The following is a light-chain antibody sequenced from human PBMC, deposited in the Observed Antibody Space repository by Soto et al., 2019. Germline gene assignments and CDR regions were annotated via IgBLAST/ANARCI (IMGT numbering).Light chain of an antibody. CDR1: QSVLYSSNINNY. Sequence: DILMTQSPDSLAVSLGERATINCKSSQSVLYSSNINNYLAWCQQKTGEAATRLIYGAASSGTGIPDRFSGSGSGRDFTLTISSLEHEDYAVYYCQQYGSSSPITFGQGTRLEIK. J-gene: IGKJ5*01. V-gene: IGKV4-1*01. CDR3: QQYGSSSPIT. CDR2: GAA.